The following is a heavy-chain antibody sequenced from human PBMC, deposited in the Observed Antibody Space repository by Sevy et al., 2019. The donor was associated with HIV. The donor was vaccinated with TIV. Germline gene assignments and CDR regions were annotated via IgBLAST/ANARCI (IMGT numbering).Heavy chain of an antibody. CDR3: ARWSITIFGVVSPFDY. CDR2: ISSSGSTI. J-gene: IGHJ4*02. D-gene: IGHD3-3*01. Sequence: VGSLRLSCAASGFTFSDYYMSWIRQAPGKGLEWVSYISSSGSTIYYADSVKGRFTISRDNAKNSLYLQMNSLRAEDTAVYYCARWSITIFGVVSPFDYWGQGTLVTVSS. CDR1: GFTFSDYY. V-gene: IGHV3-11*04.